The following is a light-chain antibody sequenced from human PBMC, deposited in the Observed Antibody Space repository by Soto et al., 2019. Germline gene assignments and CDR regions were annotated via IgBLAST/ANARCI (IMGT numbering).Light chain of an antibody. J-gene: IGKJ4*01. V-gene: IGKV3-15*01. CDR3: QQVNNYPLT. CDR1: QSISDT. CDR2: GAS. Sequence: PGGRATLSCRASQSISDTLAWYQQKPGQAPRLLIHGASTRAPGFPARFSGSGSGTDFTLTISSLQSEDFATYYCQQVNNYPLTFGGGTKVDIK.